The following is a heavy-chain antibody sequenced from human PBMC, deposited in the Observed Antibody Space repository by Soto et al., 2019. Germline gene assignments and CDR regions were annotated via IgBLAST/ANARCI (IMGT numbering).Heavy chain of an antibody. V-gene: IGHV1-2*04. J-gene: IGHJ3*02. CDR3: ARGQDFCDYIADPQGVFDI. D-gene: IGHD4-17*01. CDR1: GYTFTGYY. Sequence: GASVKVSCKASGYTFTGYYMHWVRQAPGQGLEWMGWINPNSGGTNYAQKFQGWVTMTRDTSISTAYMELSRLRSDDTAVYYCARGQDFCDYIADPQGVFDIWGKGTMVTVSS. CDR2: INPNSGGT.